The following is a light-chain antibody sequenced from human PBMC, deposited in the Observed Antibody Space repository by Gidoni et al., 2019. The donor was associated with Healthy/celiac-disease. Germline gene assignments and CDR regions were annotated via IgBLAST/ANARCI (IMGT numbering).Light chain of an antibody. J-gene: IGLJ2*01. Sequence: QSALTQPASVSGSPGQSITISCTGNSIDVGSYLVSWYQQHPGKAQELMIYECSKRPSGGSNRCSGSKSGNTASLTFSGLQSEDEPDYYCCSYAGSSTVVFGGGTKLPVL. CDR3: CSYAGSSTVV. V-gene: IGLV2-23*01. CDR2: ECS. CDR1: SIDVGSYL.